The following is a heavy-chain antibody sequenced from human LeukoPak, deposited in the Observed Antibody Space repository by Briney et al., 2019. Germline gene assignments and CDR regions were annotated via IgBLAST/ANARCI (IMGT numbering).Heavy chain of an antibody. CDR1: GFNFSTFV. D-gene: IGHD4-11*01. J-gene: IGHJ4*02. CDR3: AKDMGMTTITGGFDF. CDR2: ISASGRST. V-gene: IGHV3-43*02. Sequence: GGSLRLSCAASGFNFSTFVMSWVRQAPGKGLEWVSSISASGRSTYYADSVKGRFTISRDNSKNSLYLQMNSLRTEDTALYYCAKDMGMTTITGGFDFWGQGTLVTVSS.